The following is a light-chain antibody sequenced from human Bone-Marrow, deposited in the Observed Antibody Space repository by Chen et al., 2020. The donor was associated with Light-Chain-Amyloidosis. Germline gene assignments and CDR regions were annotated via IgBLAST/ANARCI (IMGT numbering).Light chain of an antibody. CDR1: NIGSTS. CDR3: QVWDRSSDRPV. Sequence: SQVLTQPSSVSVAPGQTATLACGGNNIGSTSVHWYQQTPGQAPLLVVYDDSDRPSGIPERLSGSNSGNTATLTISRVEAGDEADYYCQVWDRSSDRPVFGGGTKLTVL. J-gene: IGLJ3*02. V-gene: IGLV3-21*02. CDR2: DDS.